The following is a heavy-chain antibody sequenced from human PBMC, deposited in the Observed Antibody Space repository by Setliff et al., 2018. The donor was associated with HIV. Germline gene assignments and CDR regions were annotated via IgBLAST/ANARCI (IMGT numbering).Heavy chain of an antibody. CDR1: GGSISSYF. Sequence: SETLSLTCTVSGGSISSYFWSWIRQPPGKGLEWIGYIYTNGSTNYNPSLKSRATISVDTSRNQFSLKLTSVTAADTAIYYCARGVNFDYWGQGTQVTVS. V-gene: IGHV4-59*13. CDR2: IYTNGST. D-gene: IGHD3-3*01. CDR3: ARGVNFDY. J-gene: IGHJ4*02.